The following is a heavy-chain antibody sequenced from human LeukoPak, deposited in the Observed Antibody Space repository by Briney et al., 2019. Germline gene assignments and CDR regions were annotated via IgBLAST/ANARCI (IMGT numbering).Heavy chain of an antibody. CDR3: ARGRHDYGDYGVIDY. J-gene: IGHJ4*02. V-gene: IGHV4-4*02. CDR1: GGSISSSNW. D-gene: IGHD4-17*01. Sequence: SGTLSLTCAVSGGSISSSNWWSWVRQPPGKGLEWIGEIYHSGSTNYNPSLKSRVTISVDTSKNQFSLKLSSVTAADTAVYYCARGRHDYGDYGVIDYWGQGTLVTVS. CDR2: IYHSGST.